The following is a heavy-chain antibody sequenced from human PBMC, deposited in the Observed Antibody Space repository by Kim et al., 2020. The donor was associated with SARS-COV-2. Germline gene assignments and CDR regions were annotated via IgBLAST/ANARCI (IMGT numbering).Heavy chain of an antibody. J-gene: IGHJ3*02. CDR2: K. Sequence: KNHEDDMRGRFTISRDNAKNSVYLQMNRLTAEDTAVYFCVRESGWNAFDIWGRGTVVTVSS. V-gene: IGHV3-7*01. D-gene: IGHD3-10*01. CDR3: VRESGWNAFDI.